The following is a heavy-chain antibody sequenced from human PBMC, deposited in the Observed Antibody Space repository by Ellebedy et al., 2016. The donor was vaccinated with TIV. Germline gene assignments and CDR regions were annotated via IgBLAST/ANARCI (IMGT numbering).Heavy chain of an antibody. Sequence: ASVKVSCKASGYTFTGYYMHWVRQAPGQGLEWMGIINPSGGSTSYAQKFQGRVTMTRDTSTSTVYMELSSLRSEDTAVYYCARAACGGDFGRCAFDIWGQGTMVTVSS. CDR3: ARAACGGDFGRCAFDI. J-gene: IGHJ3*02. V-gene: IGHV1-46*01. CDR1: GYTFTGYY. D-gene: IGHD2-21*02. CDR2: INPSGGST.